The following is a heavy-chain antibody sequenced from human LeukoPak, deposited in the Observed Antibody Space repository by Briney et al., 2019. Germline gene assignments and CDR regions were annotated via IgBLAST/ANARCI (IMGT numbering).Heavy chain of an antibody. V-gene: IGHV4-39*07. J-gene: IGHJ4*02. CDR3: VRIIAARPDY. CDR1: GGSISSSSYY. D-gene: IGHD6-6*01. CDR2: IYYSGST. Sequence: SETLSLTCTVSGGSISSSSYYWGWIRQSPGKGLEWIGSIYYSGSTYYNPSLKSRVTISLDTSTNQFSLKLSSVTAADTAVYYCVRIIAARPDYWGQGTLVTVSS.